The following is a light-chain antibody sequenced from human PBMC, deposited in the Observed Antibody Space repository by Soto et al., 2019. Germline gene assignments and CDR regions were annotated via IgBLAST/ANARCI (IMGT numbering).Light chain of an antibody. Sequence: QSALTQPPSASGSPGQSVAISCTGTSSDIGGYNFVSWYQQHPGKAPKLMIYDVTKRPSGVPDRFSGSKSGNTATLIVSGLQAEEEADCYCISHGGSNNPYVFGPGTKVTVL. CDR1: SSDIGGYNF. CDR3: ISHGGSNNPYV. CDR2: DVT. V-gene: IGLV2-8*01. J-gene: IGLJ1*01.